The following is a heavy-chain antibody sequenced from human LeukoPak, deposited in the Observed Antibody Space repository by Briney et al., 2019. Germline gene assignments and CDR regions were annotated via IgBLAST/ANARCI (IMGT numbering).Heavy chain of an antibody. CDR3: TRSDFWSGYYSDY. CDR1: GFTFGDYA. CDR2: IRSKGYGGTT. J-gene: IGHJ4*02. Sequence: GGSLRLSCRAAGFTFGDYAMSWVRQAPGKGLEWVGFIRSKGYGGTTEYAASVKGRFTISRDDSKSIAYLQMNSLKTEDTAVYYCTRSDFWSGYYSDYWGQGTLVTVSS. D-gene: IGHD3-3*01. V-gene: IGHV3-49*04.